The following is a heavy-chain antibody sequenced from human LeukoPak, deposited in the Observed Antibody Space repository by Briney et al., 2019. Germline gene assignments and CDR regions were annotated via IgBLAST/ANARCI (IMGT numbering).Heavy chain of an antibody. Sequence: SVKVSCKASGGTFSSYAISWVRQAPGQGLEWMGRIIPIFGTADYAQKFQGRVTITTDESTSTAYMELSSLRSEDTAVYYCAREVYGSGSYYNVNWGQGTLVTVSS. CDR1: GGTFSSYA. CDR2: IIPIFGTA. CDR3: AREVYGSGSYYNVN. J-gene: IGHJ4*02. V-gene: IGHV1-69*05. D-gene: IGHD3-10*01.